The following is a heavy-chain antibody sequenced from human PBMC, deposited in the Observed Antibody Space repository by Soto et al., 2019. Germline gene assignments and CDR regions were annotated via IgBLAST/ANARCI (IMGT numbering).Heavy chain of an antibody. CDR3: TTGRGVTPPFDY. CDR2: IKSKTDGGTT. D-gene: IGHD2-21*02. Sequence: GGSLRLSCAASGFTFSNAWMSWVRQAPGKGLEWVGRIKSKTDGGTTDYAAPVKGRFTISRDDSKNTPYLQMNSLKTEDTAVYYCTTGRGVTPPFDYWGQGTLVTVSS. V-gene: IGHV3-15*01. J-gene: IGHJ4*02. CDR1: GFTFSNAW.